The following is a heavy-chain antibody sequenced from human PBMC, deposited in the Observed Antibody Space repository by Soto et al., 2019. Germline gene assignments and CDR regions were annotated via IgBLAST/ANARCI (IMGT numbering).Heavy chain of an antibody. V-gene: IGHV4-59*12. CDR3: ARASATVTTLAY. J-gene: IGHJ4*02. CDR2: IYHSGST. Sequence: SETLSLTCSVSGGSISSYYWSWIRQPPGRGLEWIGYIYHSGSTYYNPSLKSRVTISVDRSKNQFSLKLSSVTAADTAVYYCARASATVTTLAYWGQGTPVPVSS. CDR1: GGSISSYY. D-gene: IGHD4-17*01.